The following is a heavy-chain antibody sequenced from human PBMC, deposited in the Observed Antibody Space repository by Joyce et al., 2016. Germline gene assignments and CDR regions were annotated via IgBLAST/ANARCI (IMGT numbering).Heavy chain of an antibody. J-gene: IGHJ4*02. D-gene: IGHD4-23*01. V-gene: IGHV1-2*02. Sequence: QVQLVQSGAEVKNPGASVKVPCKASGFSFSGYYIHWVRQAPGQGLEWMGCITPDRGYTIYAQKFQGRVTLTRDTAISTVYLELCRLTSDDTALYYCAREYGGTLYFDYWGQVTLVTVSS. CDR1: GFSFSGYY. CDR2: ITPDRGYT. CDR3: AREYGGTLYFDY.